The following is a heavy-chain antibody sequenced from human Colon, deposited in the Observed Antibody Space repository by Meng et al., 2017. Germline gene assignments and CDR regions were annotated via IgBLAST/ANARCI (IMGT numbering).Heavy chain of an antibody. J-gene: IGHJ5*02. CDR1: GGSISTSGYY. Sequence: QPPLQESGPGLVKPSEALSLTCGVSGGSISTSGYYWGWIRQPPGKGLEWIGSIGHSGVTYYTPSLRSRVTVSIDTSKNQFFLEVTSVTAADTAVYYCVRSSGWVRTGFDPWGQGTLVTVSS. V-gene: IGHV4-39*01. D-gene: IGHD6-19*01. CDR2: IGHSGVT. CDR3: VRSSGWVRTGFDP.